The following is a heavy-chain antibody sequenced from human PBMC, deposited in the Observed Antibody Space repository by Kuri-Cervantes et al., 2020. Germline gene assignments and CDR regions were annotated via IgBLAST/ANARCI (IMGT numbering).Heavy chain of an antibody. Sequence: GGSLRLSCAASGFTFSSYGMHWVRQAPGKGLEWVAVISYDGSNKYYADSVKGRFTISRDNSKNTLYLQMNSLRSEDTAVYYCARDGRNILTGTENWFDPWGQGTLVTVSS. CDR2: ISYDGSNK. V-gene: IGHV3-30*03. D-gene: IGHD3-9*01. J-gene: IGHJ5*02. CDR3: ARDGRNILTGTENWFDP. CDR1: GFTFSSYG.